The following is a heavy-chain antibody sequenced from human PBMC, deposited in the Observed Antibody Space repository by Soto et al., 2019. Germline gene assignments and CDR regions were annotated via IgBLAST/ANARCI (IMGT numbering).Heavy chain of an antibody. CDR3: ARHPTYYDFWSGYSVYGMDV. CDR2: IYPGDSDT. D-gene: IGHD3-3*01. Sequence: XESLTISCKGSGYSFTSYWIGLVRQMPGKGLEWMGIIYPGDSDTRYSPSFQGQVTISADKSISTAYLQWSSLKASDTAMYYCARHPTYYDFWSGYSVYGMDVWGQGTTVTVSS. CDR1: GYSFTSYW. J-gene: IGHJ6*02. V-gene: IGHV5-51*01.